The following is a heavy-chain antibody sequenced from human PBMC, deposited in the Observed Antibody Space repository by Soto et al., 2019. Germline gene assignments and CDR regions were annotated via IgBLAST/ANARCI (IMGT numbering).Heavy chain of an antibody. D-gene: IGHD6-13*01. CDR2: IIPILGIA. CDR3: ARGGERSGWYRGGLNWFDP. Sequence: QVQLVQSGAEVKKPGSSVKVSCKASGGTFSSYTISWVRQATGQGLEWMGRIIPILGIANYAQKFQGRVTINAEKSTRTAYMELSSLRSEDTAVYYGARGGERSGWYRGGLNWFDPCGQGTLVTVSS. J-gene: IGHJ5*02. CDR1: GGTFSSYT. V-gene: IGHV1-69*02.